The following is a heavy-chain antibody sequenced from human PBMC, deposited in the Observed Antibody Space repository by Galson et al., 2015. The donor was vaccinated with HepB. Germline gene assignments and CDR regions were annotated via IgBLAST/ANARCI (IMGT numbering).Heavy chain of an antibody. J-gene: IGHJ1*01. CDR1: GFSFSLYS. Sequence: SLRLSCAASGFSFSLYSMHWVRQAPGGELRYVAAITREGDITYYEDSVKGRFTISRDNSRSTLFLQMRGLRAEDAAIYYCVKSLVPGVISLVFHSWGQGALVAVSS. CDR2: ITREGDIT. D-gene: IGHD3-10*01. V-gene: IGHV3-64D*06. CDR3: VKSLVPGVISLVFHS.